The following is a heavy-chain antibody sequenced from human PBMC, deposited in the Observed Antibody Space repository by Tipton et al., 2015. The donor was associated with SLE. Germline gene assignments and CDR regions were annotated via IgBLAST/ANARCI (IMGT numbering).Heavy chain of an antibody. J-gene: IGHJ4*02. CDR2: INHSGST. Sequence: TLSLTCTVSGGSISSGYYWSWIRQPPGKGLEWIGEINHSGSTNYNPSLKSRVTISVDTSKNQFSLKLSSVTAADTAVYYCARGLRITMVRGVPFDYWGQGTLVTVSS. V-gene: IGHV4-34*01. CDR1: GGSISSGYY. CDR3: ARGLRITMVRGVPFDY. D-gene: IGHD3-10*01.